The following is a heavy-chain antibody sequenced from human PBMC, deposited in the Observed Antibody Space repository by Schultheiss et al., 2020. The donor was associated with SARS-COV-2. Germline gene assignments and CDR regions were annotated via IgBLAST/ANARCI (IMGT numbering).Heavy chain of an antibody. CDR1: GYTFTGYY. J-gene: IGHJ4*02. V-gene: IGHV1-2*04. Sequence: ASVKVSCKASGYTFTGYYMHWVRQAPGQGLEWMGGIIPNSGGTNYAQKFQGWVTMTRDTSISTAYMELSRLRSDDTAVYYCARDPEYCSGGSCYTYFDYWGQGTLVTVSS. D-gene: IGHD2-15*01. CDR2: IIPNSGGT. CDR3: ARDPEYCSGGSCYTYFDY.